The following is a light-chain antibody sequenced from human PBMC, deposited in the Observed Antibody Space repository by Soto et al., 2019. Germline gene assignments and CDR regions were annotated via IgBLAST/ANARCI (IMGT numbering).Light chain of an antibody. CDR3: QQYGDSVT. J-gene: IGKJ4*01. V-gene: IGKV3-20*01. CDR2: GTS. CDR1: QSVSSTY. Sequence: EIVLTQSPGTLSLSPGERATLSCRASQSVSSTYLAWFQQKAGQAPRLLIYGTSNRATGVPDRFSGSGSGTDFTLTTSRLEPEDFAVYYCQQYGDSVTFGGGTKVEIK.